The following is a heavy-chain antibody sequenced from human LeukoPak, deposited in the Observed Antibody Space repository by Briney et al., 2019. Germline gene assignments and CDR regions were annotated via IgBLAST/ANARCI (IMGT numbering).Heavy chain of an antibody. D-gene: IGHD3-10*01. CDR3: ARGLLWFGTTTIDV. V-gene: IGHV3-21*01. Sequence: GGSLRLSCAASGFTFDDYGMSWVRQAPGKGLEWVSSISSSRSYIYYADSVKGRFTISRDNAKNSLYLQMNSLRAEDTAVYYCARGLLWFGTTTIDVWGKGTTVTVSS. CDR2: ISSSRSYI. CDR1: GFTFDDYG. J-gene: IGHJ6*03.